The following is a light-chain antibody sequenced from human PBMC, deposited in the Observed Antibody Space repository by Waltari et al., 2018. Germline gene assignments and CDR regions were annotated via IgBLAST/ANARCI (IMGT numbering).Light chain of an antibody. J-gene: IGKJ2*01. V-gene: IGKV4-1*01. CDR2: WAS. CDR3: QQYYSAPNT. CDR1: QSVLHTNNKNY. Sequence: DIVVTQSPDSLAVSLGERATINCNSSQSVLHTNNKNYLAWYQQKPGQPPKLLIYWASPRASGVPGRFSGSGSGTDFTLTISSLQAEDVAVYYCQQYYSAPNTFGQGTKLEI.